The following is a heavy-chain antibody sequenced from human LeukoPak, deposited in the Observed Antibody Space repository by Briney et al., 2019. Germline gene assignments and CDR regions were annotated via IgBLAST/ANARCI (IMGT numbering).Heavy chain of an antibody. J-gene: IGHJ4*02. Sequence: GGSLRLSCAASGFTFSSYEMKWVRQAPGKGVEWVSYISSSGSTIYYADSVKGRFTISRDNAKNSLYLQMNSLRAEDTAVYYCARLQVGACDYWGQGTLVTVSS. D-gene: IGHD1-26*01. CDR3: ARLQVGACDY. CDR2: ISSSGSTI. CDR1: GFTFSSYE. V-gene: IGHV3-48*03.